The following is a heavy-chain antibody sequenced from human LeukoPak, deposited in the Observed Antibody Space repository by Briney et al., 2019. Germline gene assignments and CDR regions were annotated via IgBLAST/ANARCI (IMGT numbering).Heavy chain of an antibody. Sequence: GGSLRLSCAASGFTFSSYAMHWVRQAPGKGLEWVAVISYDGSNKYYADSVKGRFTIPRDNSKNTLYLQMNSLRAEDTAVYYCARGFRRDSSGWYENWGQGTLVTVSS. V-gene: IGHV3-30*04. D-gene: IGHD6-19*01. CDR3: ARGFRRDSSGWYEN. J-gene: IGHJ4*02. CDR2: ISYDGSNK. CDR1: GFTFSSYA.